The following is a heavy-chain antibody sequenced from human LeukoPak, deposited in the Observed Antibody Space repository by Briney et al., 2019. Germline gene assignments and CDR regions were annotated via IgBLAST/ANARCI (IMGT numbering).Heavy chain of an antibody. D-gene: IGHD3-3*01. J-gene: IGHJ6*03. CDR2: IKQDGSEK. CDR1: GFTFSSYW. Sequence: GGSLRLSCAASGFTFSSYWMSWVRQAPGKGLEWVANIKQDGSEKYYVDSVKGRFTISRDNAKNSLYLQMNSLRAEDTAVYYCAREGAYDFWSGYYYYYYMDVWCKGTTVTVSS. CDR3: AREGAYDFWSGYYYYYYMDV. V-gene: IGHV3-7*01.